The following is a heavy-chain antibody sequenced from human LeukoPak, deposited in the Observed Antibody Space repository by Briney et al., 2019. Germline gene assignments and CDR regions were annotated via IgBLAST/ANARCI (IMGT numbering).Heavy chain of an antibody. D-gene: IGHD3-10*01. CDR1: GGTFSSYA. J-gene: IGHJ6*03. Sequence: GASVKVSCKASGGTFSSYAISWVRQAPGQGLEWMGGIIPIFGTANYARKFQGRVTITTDESTSTAYMELSSLRSEDTAVYYCARGVRGRTYYMDVWGKGTTVTVSS. CDR3: ARGVRGRTYYMDV. V-gene: IGHV1-69*05. CDR2: IIPIFGTA.